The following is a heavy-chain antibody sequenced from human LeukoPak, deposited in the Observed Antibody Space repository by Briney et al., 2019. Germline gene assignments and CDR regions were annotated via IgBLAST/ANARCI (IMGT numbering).Heavy chain of an antibody. CDR1: GFTFSNYW. J-gene: IGHJ3*02. CDR2: IESDGSTT. Sequence: GGSLRLSCGASGFTFSNYWMHWVRQTPGKGLVWVSRIESDGSTTGYADSVKGRFTISRDNAKNSLYLQMNSLRDEDTAVYYCARDQFYAFDIWGQGTMVTVSS. CDR3: ARDQFYAFDI. V-gene: IGHV3-74*01.